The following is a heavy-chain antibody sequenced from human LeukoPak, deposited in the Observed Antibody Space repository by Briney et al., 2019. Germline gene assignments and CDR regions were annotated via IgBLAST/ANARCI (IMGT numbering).Heavy chain of an antibody. J-gene: IGHJ4*02. CDR2: IRGTGDST. D-gene: IGHD1-1*01. CDR1: GFTFTSIA. V-gene: IGHV3-23*01. Sequence: GGSLRLSCAASGFTFTSIAMTWVRQAPGKGLEWVSTIRGTGDSTHYVDSVKGRFIISRDKSKNMLYLQMNGLRAEDTAIYYCAKGQELDDGVFDSWGQGTLVTVSS. CDR3: AKGQELDDGVFDS.